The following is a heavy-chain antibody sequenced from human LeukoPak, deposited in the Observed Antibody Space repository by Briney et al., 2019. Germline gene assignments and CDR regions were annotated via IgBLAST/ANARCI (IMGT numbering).Heavy chain of an antibody. CDR2: LSPLFGTA. J-gene: IGHJ4*02. D-gene: IGHD3-22*01. Sequence: ASFKVSCKASGCTFSSYASTWVRQAPGQGLEWMGRLSPLFGTANYAQKFQGRVTITADESTSTAYMELSSLRSEDTAVYYCASGAMVVVVDEYPLDYWGQGTLVTVSS. V-gene: IGHV1-69*13. CDR3: ASGAMVVVVDEYPLDY. CDR1: GCTFSSYA.